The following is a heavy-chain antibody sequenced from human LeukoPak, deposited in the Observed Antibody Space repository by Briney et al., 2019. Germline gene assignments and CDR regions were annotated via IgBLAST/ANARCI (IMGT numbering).Heavy chain of an antibody. CDR3: ARERDCSSTSCYSNSYLDY. CDR1: GYTFTGYY. CDR2: INPNSGGT. Sequence: ASVKVSCKASGYTFTGYYMHWVRQAPGQGLEWMGWINPNSGGTNYAQKFQGRVTMTRDTSISTAYMELSRLRSDDTAVYYCARERDCSSTSCYSNSYLDYWGQGTLVTVSS. J-gene: IGHJ4*02. V-gene: IGHV1-2*02. D-gene: IGHD2-2*01.